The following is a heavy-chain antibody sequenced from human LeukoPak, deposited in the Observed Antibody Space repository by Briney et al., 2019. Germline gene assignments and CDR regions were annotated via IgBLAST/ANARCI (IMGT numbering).Heavy chain of an antibody. Sequence: GGSLRLYCAASGFTFSNYAMMWVRQAPGKGLEWVSSITGGGDTYYVDSVKGRFTVSRDNSKNTLYLQINSLTADDTALYYCAKGKAAGAVDWFDPWGQGTLVTVSS. CDR1: GFTFSNYA. V-gene: IGHV3-23*01. CDR2: ITGGGDT. CDR3: AKGKAAGAVDWFDP. J-gene: IGHJ5*02. D-gene: IGHD6-13*01.